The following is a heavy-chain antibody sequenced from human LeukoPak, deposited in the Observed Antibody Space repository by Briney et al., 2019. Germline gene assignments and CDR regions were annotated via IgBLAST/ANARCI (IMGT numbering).Heavy chain of an antibody. Sequence: GESLRISCKGSGYSFTSYWIGWVRQMPGKGLEWMGIIYPGDSDTRYSPSFQGQVTISADKSISTAYLQWSSLKASDTAMYYCARRTVTYCSGGSCYGGNWFDPWGQGTLVTVSS. V-gene: IGHV5-51*01. CDR1: GYSFTSYW. CDR3: ARRTVTYCSGGSCYGGNWFDP. J-gene: IGHJ5*02. D-gene: IGHD2-15*01. CDR2: IYPGDSDT.